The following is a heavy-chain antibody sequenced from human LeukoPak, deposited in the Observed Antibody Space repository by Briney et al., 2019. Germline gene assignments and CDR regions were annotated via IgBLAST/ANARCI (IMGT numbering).Heavy chain of an antibody. D-gene: IGHD3-16*01. CDR1: GFTFSSYA. V-gene: IGHV3-23*01. CDR2: VIGSGTNT. Sequence: GGSLRLSCAASGFTFSSYAMSWVRQAPGKGLEWVSGVIGSGTNTFYTDSVKGRFTVSRDNSQNTLYLQMNSLRAEDTAVYYCARAPEYVWGSSFDYWGQGTLVTVSS. J-gene: IGHJ4*02. CDR3: ARAPEYVWGSSFDY.